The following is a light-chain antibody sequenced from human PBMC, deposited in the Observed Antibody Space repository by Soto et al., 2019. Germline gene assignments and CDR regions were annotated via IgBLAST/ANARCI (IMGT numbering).Light chain of an antibody. CDR3: QQYMSYS. CDR1: QSISNW. Sequence: DIQMTQSPSTLPASVGDRVTIXCRASQSISNWLAWYQQKTGTAXKLLIYHASTLESGVPSRFSGSGSGTEFTLTISSLQPDDFATYYCQQYMSYSFGQGTKVDIK. J-gene: IGKJ1*01. V-gene: IGKV1-5*01. CDR2: HAS.